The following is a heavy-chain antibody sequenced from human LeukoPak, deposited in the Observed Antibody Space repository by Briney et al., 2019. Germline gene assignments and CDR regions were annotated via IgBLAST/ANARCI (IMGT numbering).Heavy chain of an antibody. CDR2: IYYSGST. J-gene: IGHJ5*02. D-gene: IGHD3-22*01. Sequence: SETLSLTCTVSGGSISSSSYYWGWIRQPPGKRLEWIGSIYYSGSTYYNPSLKSRVTISVDTSKNQFSLKLSSVTAADTAVYYCARVIGYYYDSSGYYFNWFDPWGQGTLVTVSS. V-gene: IGHV4-39*07. CDR1: GGSISSSSYY. CDR3: ARVIGYYYDSSGYYFNWFDP.